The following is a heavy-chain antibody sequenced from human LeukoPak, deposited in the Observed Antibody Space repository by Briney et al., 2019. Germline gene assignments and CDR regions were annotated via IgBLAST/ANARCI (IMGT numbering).Heavy chain of an antibody. J-gene: IGHJ5*02. CDR1: GYTFTSYG. D-gene: IGHD2-2*01. CDR3: ARNPYCSSTSCYDWFDP. Sequence: GASVKVSCKASGYTFTSYGISWVRQAPGQGLEWMGWISAYNGNINYAQKLQSRVTMTTDTSTSTAYMELRSLRSDDTAVYYCARNPYCSSTSCYDWFDPWGQGTLVTVSS. CDR2: ISAYNGNI. V-gene: IGHV1-18*01.